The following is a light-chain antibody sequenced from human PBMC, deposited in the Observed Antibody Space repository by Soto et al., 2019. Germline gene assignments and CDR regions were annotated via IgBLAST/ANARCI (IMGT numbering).Light chain of an antibody. J-gene: IGKJ1*01. Sequence: EIVMTQSPATLSVSPGERATLSCRASQSVSSRLAWYQQTPGQAPRLLIDGVSNRATGIPDRFSGSGSGTDFTLTISRLEPQDFAVYYCQQYGSSGTFGQGTKVDIK. CDR2: GVS. V-gene: IGKV3-20*01. CDR3: QQYGSSGT. CDR1: QSVSSR.